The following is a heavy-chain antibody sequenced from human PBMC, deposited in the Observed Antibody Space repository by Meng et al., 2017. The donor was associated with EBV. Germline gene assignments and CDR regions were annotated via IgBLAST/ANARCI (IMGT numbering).Heavy chain of an antibody. CDR1: WFSLSTGGGA. CDR2: VYWDDDK. Sequence: PLQVSRPTLVKPTQTLTPASTFSWFSLSTGGGAVGWIRQPPGKALEWLAIVYWDDDKRYSPSLKSRLTITKDTSKNQVVLTMTNMGPGDTATYFCAHRKNNWEVIEIDYWGQGTLVTVSS. J-gene: IGHJ4*02. CDR3: AHRKNNWEVIEIDY. V-gene: IGHV2-5*02. D-gene: IGHD1-1*01.